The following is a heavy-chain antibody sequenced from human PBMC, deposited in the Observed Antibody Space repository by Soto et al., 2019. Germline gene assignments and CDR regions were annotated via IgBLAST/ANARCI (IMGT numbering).Heavy chain of an antibody. CDR3: ASRDITMVRGVYYYYGMDV. J-gene: IGHJ6*02. CDR1: GFTFSSYW. Sequence: EVQLVESGGGLVQPGGSLRLSCAASGFTFSSYWMSWVRQAPGKGLEWVANKKQDGSEKYYVDSVKGRFTISRDNAKNSRYLQMNSLRAEDTAVYYCASRDITMVRGVYYYYGMDVWGQGTTVTVSS. D-gene: IGHD3-10*01. CDR2: KKQDGSEK. V-gene: IGHV3-7*05.